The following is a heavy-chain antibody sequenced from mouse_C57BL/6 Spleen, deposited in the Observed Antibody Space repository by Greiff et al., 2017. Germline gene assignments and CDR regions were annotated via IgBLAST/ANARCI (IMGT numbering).Heavy chain of an antibody. V-gene: IGHV3-6*01. CDR3: ASGDGSSRYYYAMDY. CDR2: IRYDGSN. CDR1: GYSITSGYY. J-gene: IGHJ4*01. Sequence: EVKLQQSGPGLVKPSQSLSLTCSVTGYSITSGYYWNWIRQFPGNKLEWMGYIRYDGSNNYNPSLKNRISITRDTSKNQFFLKLNSVTTEDTATYYCASGDGSSRYYYAMDYWGQGASVTVSS. D-gene: IGHD1-1*01.